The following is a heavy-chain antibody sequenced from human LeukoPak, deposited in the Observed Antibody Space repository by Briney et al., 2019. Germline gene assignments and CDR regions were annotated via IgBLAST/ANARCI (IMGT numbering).Heavy chain of an antibody. Sequence: GGSLRLSCAASGFTFSSYGMHGVRQAPGKELDWVAVISNDGSKKYYADSVKGRFTISRDNSKNTLSLQVSSLRTEDTAVYYCAKDGYSYAFDYSDSWGQGTLVTVSS. V-gene: IGHV3-30*18. CDR1: GFTFSSYG. CDR2: ISNDGSKK. D-gene: IGHD5-18*01. CDR3: AKDGYSYAFDYSDS. J-gene: IGHJ4*02.